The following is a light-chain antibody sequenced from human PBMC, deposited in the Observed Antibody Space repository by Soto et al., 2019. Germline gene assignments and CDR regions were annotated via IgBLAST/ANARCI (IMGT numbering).Light chain of an antibody. CDR2: LGS. CDR1: QSLLQSNGYNY. J-gene: IGKJ2*02. V-gene: IGKV2-28*01. CDR3: MQALQTPPWT. Sequence: DLVMTQSPLSLPVTPGEPASISCRSSQSLLQSNGYNYLDWYLQKAGQSPQLLIYLGSNRASGVPDRFSGSGSGTDFTLKISRVEAEDVGVYYCMQALQTPPWTFGQGTKLEIK.